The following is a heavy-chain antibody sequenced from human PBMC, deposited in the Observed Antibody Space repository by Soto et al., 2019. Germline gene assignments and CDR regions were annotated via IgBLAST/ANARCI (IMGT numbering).Heavy chain of an antibody. CDR2: ISAYNGNT. J-gene: IGHJ6*02. CDR3: ARDVGITGTTYYYYGMDV. V-gene: IGHV1-18*01. CDR1: GYTFTSYG. Sequence: ASVKVSCKASGYTFTSYGISCVRQAPGQGLEWMGWISAYNGNTNYAQKLQGRVTMTTDTSTSTAYMELRSLRSDDTAVYYCARDVGITGTTYYYYGMDVWGQGTTVTVSS. D-gene: IGHD1-20*01.